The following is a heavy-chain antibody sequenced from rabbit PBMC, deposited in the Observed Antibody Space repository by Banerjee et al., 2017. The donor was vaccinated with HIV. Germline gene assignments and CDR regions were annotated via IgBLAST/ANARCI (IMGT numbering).Heavy chain of an antibody. CDR3: ARDTGTSFSTYGMDL. V-gene: IGHV1S40*01. Sequence: QSLEESGGDLVKPGASLTLTCTASGFSFGSNDYMCWVRQAPGRGLEWIACIYSGNSGYTYYATWATGRFTISKTSSTTVTLQMTSLTGADTATYFCARDTGTSFSTYGMDLWGQGTLVTVS. CDR2: IYSGNSGYT. J-gene: IGHJ6*01. D-gene: IGHD8-1*01. CDR1: GFSFGSNDY.